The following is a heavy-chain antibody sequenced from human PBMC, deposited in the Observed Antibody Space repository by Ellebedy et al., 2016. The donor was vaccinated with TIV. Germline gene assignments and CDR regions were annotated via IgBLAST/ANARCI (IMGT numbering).Heavy chain of an antibody. CDR2: IGSVSSHT. V-gene: IGHV3-11*06. Sequence: GESLKISCAASGFTFSDYYMNWIRPAPGKGLEWVSYIGSVSSHTNYADSVKGRFTVSRDNAKNSLYLQMNRVRAEDTAVYYCARRVAGKAYFDYWGQGTIVTVSS. CDR1: GFTFSDYY. J-gene: IGHJ4*02. CDR3: ARRVAGKAYFDY. D-gene: IGHD6-19*01.